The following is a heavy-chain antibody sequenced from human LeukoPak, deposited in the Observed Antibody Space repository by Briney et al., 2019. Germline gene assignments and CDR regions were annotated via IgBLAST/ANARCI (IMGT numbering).Heavy chain of an antibody. J-gene: IGHJ6*02. Sequence: ASVKVSCKASGYTFTGYYMHWVRQAPGQGLEWMGRINPNSGGTNYAQKFQGRVTMTRNTSISTAYMELSSLRSEDTAVYYCARNMWIQLWLRLYYYGMDVWGQGTTVTVSS. CDR3: ARNMWIQLWLRLYYYGMDV. CDR1: GYTFTGYY. CDR2: INPNSGGT. V-gene: IGHV1-2*06. D-gene: IGHD5-18*01.